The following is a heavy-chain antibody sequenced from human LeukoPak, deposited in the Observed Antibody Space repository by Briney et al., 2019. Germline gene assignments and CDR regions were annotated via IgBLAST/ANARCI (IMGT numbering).Heavy chain of an antibody. J-gene: IGHJ3*02. D-gene: IGHD3-16*01. V-gene: IGHV1-2*02. CDR2: INPNSGVT. Sequence: ASVKVSCKASGYTFIDYFSHWMRQTPGQGLELLGWINPNSGVTRYAQKCQGSVTLTRDTAAYMELSSLKYDDTAVYYCARAVSGTLGGAFDIWGQGTAVTVSS. CDR1: GYTFIDYF. CDR3: ARAVSGTLGGAFDI.